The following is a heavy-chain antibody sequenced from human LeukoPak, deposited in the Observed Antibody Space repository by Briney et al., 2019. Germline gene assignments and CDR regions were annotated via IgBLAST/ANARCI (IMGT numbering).Heavy chain of an antibody. V-gene: IGHV4-34*01. Sequence: LETLSLTCAVYGGSFSGYYWSWIRQPPGKGLEWIGEINHSGSTNYNPSLKSRVTISVDTSKNQFSLKLSSVTAADTAVYYCARKNYDILTGYPPPYYYYYGMDVWGQGTTVTVSS. CDR1: GGSFSGYY. CDR3: ARKNYDILTGYPPPYYYYYGMDV. J-gene: IGHJ6*02. D-gene: IGHD3-9*01. CDR2: INHSGST.